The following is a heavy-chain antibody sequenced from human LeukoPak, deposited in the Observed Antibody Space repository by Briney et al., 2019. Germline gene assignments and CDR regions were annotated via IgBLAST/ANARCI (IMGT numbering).Heavy chain of an antibody. V-gene: IGHV2-5*02. CDR3: AHKIEAGDYFDY. CDR1: GFSLSTSGVG. CDR2: IYWDDDK. Sequence: SGPTLVNPTQTLTLTCTFSGFSLSTSGVGVGWIRQPPGRALEWLALIYWDDDKRYSPSLKSRLTITKDTSKNQVVLTMTNMDPVNTATYYCAHKIEAGDYFDYWGQGTLVTVSS. J-gene: IGHJ4*02. D-gene: IGHD3-10*01.